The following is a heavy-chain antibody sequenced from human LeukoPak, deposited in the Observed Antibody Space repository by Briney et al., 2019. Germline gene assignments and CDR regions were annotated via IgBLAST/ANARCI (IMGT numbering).Heavy chain of an antibody. CDR2: ISGSGGST. J-gene: IGHJ4*02. D-gene: IGHD3-22*01. V-gene: IGHV3-23*01. CDR3: AKKLNYHDSSGYYRVGVFDY. Sequence: GGSLRLSCAASGFTFSSYAMSWVRQAPGKGLEWVSAISGSGGSTYYADSVKGRFTISRDNSKNTLYLQMNSLRAEDTAVYYCAKKLNYHDSSGYYRVGVFDYWGQGTLVTFSS. CDR1: GFTFSSYA.